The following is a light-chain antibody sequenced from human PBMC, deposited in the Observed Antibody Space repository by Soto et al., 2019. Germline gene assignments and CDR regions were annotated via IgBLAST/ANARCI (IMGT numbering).Light chain of an antibody. V-gene: IGLV2-14*01. CDR2: DVR. CDR3: SSYTTISTYV. Sequence: QSALTQPASVSGSPGQSITISCTGTSSDVGGYNYVSWYQQHPGKAPKLMIYDVRNRPSGVSNRFSGSKSVNTASLTISGLQAEGEADYYCSSYTTISTYVFGTGTKLTVL. CDR1: SSDVGGYNY. J-gene: IGLJ1*01.